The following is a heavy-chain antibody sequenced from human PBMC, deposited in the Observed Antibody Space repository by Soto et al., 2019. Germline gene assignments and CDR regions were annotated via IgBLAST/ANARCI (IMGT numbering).Heavy chain of an antibody. D-gene: IGHD3-10*01. CDR1: GYSISAYY. V-gene: IGHV1-2*02. Sequence: ASVKVSCKASGYSISAYYIHWVRQAPGQGLEWMGWIDPKNGGTVSAQKFQGRLTMTRDTSISTVYMDLSGLTSDDTALYYCGRDDYGIFPYWGQGSLVTVSS. CDR2: IDPKNGGT. J-gene: IGHJ4*02. CDR3: GRDDYGIFPY.